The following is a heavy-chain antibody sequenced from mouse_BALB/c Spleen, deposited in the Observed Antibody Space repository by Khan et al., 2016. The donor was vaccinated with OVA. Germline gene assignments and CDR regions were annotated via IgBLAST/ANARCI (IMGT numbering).Heavy chain of an antibody. J-gene: IGHJ4*01. V-gene: IGHV3-2*02. CDR3: ARGNSCGYALDY. CDR1: GYSITSNYA. CDR2: ISYSGST. Sequence: EVQLQESGPGLVKPSQSLSLTCTVTGYSITSNYAWNWIRQFPGNKLEWMGYISYSGSTNYNPSLKSRISITRDTSKNQFFLQLNSVTTEDTATYYCARGNSCGYALDYWGQGTSITVSS. D-gene: IGHD2-1*01.